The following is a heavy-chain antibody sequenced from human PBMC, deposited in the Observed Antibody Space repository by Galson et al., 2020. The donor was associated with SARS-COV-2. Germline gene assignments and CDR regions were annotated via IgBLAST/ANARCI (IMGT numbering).Heavy chain of an antibody. CDR1: GFTFSSYA. Sequence: TGGSLRLSCAASGFTFSSYAMHWVRQAPGKGLEWVAVISYDGSNKYYADSVKGRFTISRDNSKNTLYLQMNSLRAEDTAVYYCARGIGYSTRKDWFDPWGQGTLVTVSS. V-gene: IGHV3-30-3*01. J-gene: IGHJ5*02. D-gene: IGHD6-13*01. CDR2: ISYDGSNK. CDR3: ARGIGYSTRKDWFDP.